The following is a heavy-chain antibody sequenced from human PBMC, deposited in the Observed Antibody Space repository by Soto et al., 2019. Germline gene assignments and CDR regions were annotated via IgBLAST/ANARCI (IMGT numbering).Heavy chain of an antibody. V-gene: IGHV3-30*18. CDR3: AKDIDYGDYFFG. J-gene: IGHJ4*02. Sequence: SLRLSCAASGFTFSSYGMHWVRQAPGKGLEWVAVISYDGSNKYYADSVKGRFTISRDNSKNTLYLQMNSLRAEDTAVYYCAKDIDYGDYFFGGGQGPLVTVSS. D-gene: IGHD4-17*01. CDR1: GFTFSSYG. CDR2: ISYDGSNK.